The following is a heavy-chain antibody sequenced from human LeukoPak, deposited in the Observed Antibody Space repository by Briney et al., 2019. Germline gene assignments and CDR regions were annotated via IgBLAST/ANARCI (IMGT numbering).Heavy chain of an antibody. CDR3: ARGSYGAVDY. V-gene: IGHV3-48*02. J-gene: IGHJ4*02. Sequence: GGSLRLSCAASGFXFSSYSINWVRQAPGKGLEWVSYISSFSSTTYYADSVKGRFTISRDNAKNSLYLQMNSLRDEDTAVYYCARGSYGAVDYWGQGTLVTISS. CDR2: ISSFSSTT. D-gene: IGHD4/OR15-4a*01. CDR1: GFXFSSYS.